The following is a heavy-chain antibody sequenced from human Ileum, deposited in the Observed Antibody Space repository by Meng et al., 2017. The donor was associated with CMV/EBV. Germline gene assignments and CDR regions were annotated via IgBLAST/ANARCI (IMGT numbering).Heavy chain of an antibody. D-gene: IGHD5-18*01. J-gene: IGHJ4*02. V-gene: IGHV2-5*02. Sequence: SGFSLSSGGVGVGWIRQPPGKALEWLALIYWDGDGRYSPSLRSRRTVTKDTSTNQVVLTVTNMSPAGTGTYYCAHRPSATVHFDYWGQGALVTVSS. CDR2: IYWDGDG. CDR1: GFSLSSGGVG. CDR3: AHRPSATVHFDY.